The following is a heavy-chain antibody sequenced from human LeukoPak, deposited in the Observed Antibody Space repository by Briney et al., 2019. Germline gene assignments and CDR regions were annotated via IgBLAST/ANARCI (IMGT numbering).Heavy chain of an antibody. Sequence: GASVKVSCKASGYTFTGYYMHWVRQAPGQGLEWMGWINPNSGGTNYAQKFQGRVTMTRDTSISTAYMELSRLRSDDTAVYYCARGYCSGGSCYSEFFRFDPWGQGTLVTVSS. D-gene: IGHD2-15*01. CDR1: GYTFTGYY. V-gene: IGHV1-2*02. CDR3: ARGYCSGGSCYSEFFRFDP. J-gene: IGHJ5*02. CDR2: INPNSGGT.